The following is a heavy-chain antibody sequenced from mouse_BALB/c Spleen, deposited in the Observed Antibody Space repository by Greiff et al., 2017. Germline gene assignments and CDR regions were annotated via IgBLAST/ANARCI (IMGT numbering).Heavy chain of an antibody. Sequence: QVPLKVSGPGLLQPSQSLSLTCSFSGFSLSTSGMSVGWLRQPSGKGLVWLVHIWWNDDKYYNPALKSRLTSSKDTSNNQVFLKIASVVTADTATYYGARIAENDDYDGAGFAYWGQGTLVTVSA. CDR2: IWWNDDK. J-gene: IGHJ3*01. D-gene: IGHD2-4*01. CDR3: ARIAENDDYDGAGFAY. CDR1: GFSLSTSGMS. V-gene: IGHV8-8*01.